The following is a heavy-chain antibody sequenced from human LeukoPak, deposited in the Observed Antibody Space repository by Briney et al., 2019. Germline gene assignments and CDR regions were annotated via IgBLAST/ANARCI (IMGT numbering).Heavy chain of an antibody. V-gene: IGHV1-69*04. CDR3: ARYGHTAMVDFLDY. CDR1: GGTFISYA. Sequence: ASVKVSCKASGGTFISYAISWVRQAPGQGLEWMGRIIPILGIANYAQKFQGRVTITADKSTSTAYMELSSLRSEDTAVYYCARYGHTAMVDFLDYWGQGTLVTVSS. CDR2: IIPILGIA. J-gene: IGHJ4*02. D-gene: IGHD5-18*01.